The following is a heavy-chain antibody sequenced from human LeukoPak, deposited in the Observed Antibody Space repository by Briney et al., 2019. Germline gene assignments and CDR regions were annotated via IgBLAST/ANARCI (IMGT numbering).Heavy chain of an antibody. CDR1: GGSISSSSYY. D-gene: IGHD6-19*01. CDR3: ARLGGIAVAGNTFDY. CDR2: IYYSGST. V-gene: IGHV4-39*01. Sequence: SETLSLTCTVSGGSISSSSYYWGWIRQPPGKGLEWIGSIYYSGSTYYNPSLKSRVTISVDTSKNQLSLKLSSVTAADTAVYYCARLGGIAVAGNTFDYWGQGTLVTVSS. J-gene: IGHJ4*02.